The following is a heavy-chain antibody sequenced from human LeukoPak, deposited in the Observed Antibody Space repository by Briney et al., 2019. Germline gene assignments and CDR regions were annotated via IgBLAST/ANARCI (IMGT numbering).Heavy chain of an antibody. CDR2: TNWNGGST. CDR3: ARGPANHYGTDA. CDR1: GFTFDDYG. V-gene: IGHV3-20*01. Sequence: GGSLRLSCAASGFTFDDYGMSWVRQAPGKGLEWVSGTNWNGGSTSYADSVKGRFTISRNNAKNSLYLQMNSLRVEDTALYHCARGPANHYGTDAWGQGTTVTVSS. J-gene: IGHJ6*02. D-gene: IGHD4/OR15-4a*01.